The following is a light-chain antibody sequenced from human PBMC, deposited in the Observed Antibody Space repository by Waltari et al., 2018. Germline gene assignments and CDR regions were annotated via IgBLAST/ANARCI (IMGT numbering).Light chain of an antibody. CDR2: YSN. CDR1: SSNIGSNY. V-gene: IGLV1-47*02. CDR3: AAWDNSLSSYI. Sequence: QSVLTQPPSASGAPGQSVTISCSGSSSNIGSNYVYWYQQLPGTAPKLLIYYSNQRPSGVPDRFSGSKSGTSASLAITGLRSEDEADYYCAAWDNSLSSYIFGAGTRLTVL. J-gene: IGLJ1*01.